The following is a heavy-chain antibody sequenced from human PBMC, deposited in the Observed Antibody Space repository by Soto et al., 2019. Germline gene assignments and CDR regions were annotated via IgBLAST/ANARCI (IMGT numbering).Heavy chain of an antibody. D-gene: IGHD5-12*01. CDR1: GFIFRDWF. Sequence: LVESGGALVKPGGSLRLSCAASGFIFRDWFMSWIRQAQGKGLEWIAYSSKDSGRATRYADSVKGRFTISSEKAKNSLFLQMNKLTVEETEVYYCAKEPWANPASWGQGTLVTVSS. CDR3: AKEPWANPAS. CDR2: SSKDSGRAT. J-gene: IGHJ5*02. V-gene: IGHV3-11*01.